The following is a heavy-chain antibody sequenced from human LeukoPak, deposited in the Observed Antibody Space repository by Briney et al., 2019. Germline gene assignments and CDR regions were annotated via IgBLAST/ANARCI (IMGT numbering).Heavy chain of an antibody. CDR2: ISAYNGNT. J-gene: IGHJ4*02. CDR3: AAGVAMVRGVILDY. CDR1: GYTFTSYG. Sequence: ASVKVSCKASGYTFTSYGISWVRQAPGQGLEWMGWISAYNGNTNYAQKFQGWVTMTRDTSISTAYMELSRLRSDDTAVYYCAAGVAMVRGVILDYWGQGTLVTVSS. D-gene: IGHD3-10*01. V-gene: IGHV1-18*01.